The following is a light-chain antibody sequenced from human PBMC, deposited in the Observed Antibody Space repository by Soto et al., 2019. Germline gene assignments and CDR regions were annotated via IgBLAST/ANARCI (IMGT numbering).Light chain of an antibody. V-gene: IGLV2-8*01. CDR2: EVT. J-gene: IGLJ1*01. CDR1: SGDIGGYDY. Sequence: QSVLTQPPSASGSAGQSVTISCTGTSGDIGGYDYVSWYQQHPGKAPKLMIYEVTKRPLGVPDRFSGSKSGNTASLTVSGLQAEDEADYYCSSYAGSNNPYVFGTGTKLTVL. CDR3: SSYAGSNNPYV.